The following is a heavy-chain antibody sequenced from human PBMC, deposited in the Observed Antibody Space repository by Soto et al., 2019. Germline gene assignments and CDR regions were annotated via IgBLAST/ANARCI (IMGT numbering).Heavy chain of an antibody. CDR2: INPNSGGT. CDR1: GYTFTGYY. J-gene: IGHJ3*02. Sequence: GASVKVSCKASGYTFTGYYMHWVRQAPGQGLEWMGWINPNSGGTNYAQKFQGWVTMTRDTSISTAYMELSRLRSDDTAVYYCAGVRVGWPEYSSGWNGRGHDAFDIWGQGTMVTVSS. CDR3: AGVRVGWPEYSSGWNGRGHDAFDI. D-gene: IGHD6-19*01. V-gene: IGHV1-2*04.